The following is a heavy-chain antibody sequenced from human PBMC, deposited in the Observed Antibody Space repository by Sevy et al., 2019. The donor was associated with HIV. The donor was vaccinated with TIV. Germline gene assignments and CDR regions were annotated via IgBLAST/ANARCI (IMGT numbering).Heavy chain of an antibody. J-gene: IGHJ4*02. Sequence: GGSLRLSCVASGFIVSSNYMSWVRHAPGKGLEWVSVIYSAGPTYYADSVKGRFTISRDNSKNTLYLQMNSLRADDTAVYYCARVGVISSGWFYFDYWGQGALVTVSS. V-gene: IGHV3-53*01. CDR1: GFIVSSNY. CDR3: ARVGVISSGWFYFDY. CDR2: IYSAGPT. D-gene: IGHD6-19*01.